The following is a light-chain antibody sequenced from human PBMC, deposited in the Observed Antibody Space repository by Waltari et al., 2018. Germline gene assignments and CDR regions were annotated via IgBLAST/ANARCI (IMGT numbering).Light chain of an antibody. CDR2: HNS. CDR1: ALVGKT. V-gene: IGLV3-21*01. Sequence: SSALIPPPSVSVAPGTTATITCGGSALVGKTGHWYLQKPGQAPTLVIYHNSNRPSGIPQRVSGSKSGGTAALTINRVEAGDEGDYFCQVWDSDRDHYVFGSGTTVSVL. J-gene: IGLJ1*01. CDR3: QVWDSDRDHYV.